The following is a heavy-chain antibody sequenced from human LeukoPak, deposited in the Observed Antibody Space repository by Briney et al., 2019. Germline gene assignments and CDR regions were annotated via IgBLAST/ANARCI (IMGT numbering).Heavy chain of an antibody. CDR2: IIPILGIA. D-gene: IGHD3-10*01. CDR1: GYTFTGYY. V-gene: IGHV1-69*04. J-gene: IGHJ3*02. Sequence: GASVKVSCKASGYTFTGYYMHWVRQPPGQGLEWMGRIIPILGIANYAQKFQGRVTITADKSTSTAYMELSSLRSEDTAVYYCARDMDGSGSPTNPVAFDIWGQGTMVTVSS. CDR3: ARDMDGSGSPTNPVAFDI.